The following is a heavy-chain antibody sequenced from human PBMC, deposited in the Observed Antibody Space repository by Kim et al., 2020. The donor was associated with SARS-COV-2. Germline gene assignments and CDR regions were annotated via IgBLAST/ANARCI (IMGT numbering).Heavy chain of an antibody. CDR2: RNH. CDR3: ARGERYSFYS. D-gene: IGHD1-20*01. J-gene: IGHJ4*02. V-gene: IGHV6-1*01. Sequence: RNHDYALSVKSRITLNPDTSKNQFSLQLNSVTPEDTAVYYCARGERYSFYSWGQGTLVTVSS.